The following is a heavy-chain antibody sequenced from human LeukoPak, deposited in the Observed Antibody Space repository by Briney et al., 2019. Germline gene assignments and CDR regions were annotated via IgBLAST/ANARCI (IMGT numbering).Heavy chain of an antibody. J-gene: IGHJ4*02. CDR1: GGSISSGGYY. CDR2: IYYSGST. D-gene: IGHD3-9*01. V-gene: IGHV4-31*03. CDR3: ARALRYFDHPLGY. Sequence: PSATLSLTCTVSGGSISSGGYYWSWIRQHPGTGLEWIGYIYYSGSTYYNPSLKSRVTISVDASKNQFSLKLSSVTAADTAVYYCARALRYFDHPLGYWGQGTLVTVSS.